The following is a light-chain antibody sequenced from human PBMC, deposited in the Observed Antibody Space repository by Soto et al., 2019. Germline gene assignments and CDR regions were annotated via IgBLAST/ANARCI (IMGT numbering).Light chain of an antibody. CDR2: SAS. V-gene: IGKV3-15*01. CDR1: QSVSSN. Sequence: EIVMTQSPATLSVSPGERATLSCRASQSVSSNLAWYQQKPGQAPRLLIYSASTRATGIPARFSGTGSGTEFTLTISSLQSEDFAVYYCQQYHHLTRTFGGGTRVEIK. J-gene: IGKJ4*01. CDR3: QQYHHLTRT.